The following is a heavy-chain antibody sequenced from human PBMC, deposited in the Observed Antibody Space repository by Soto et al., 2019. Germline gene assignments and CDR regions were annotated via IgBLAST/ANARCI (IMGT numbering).Heavy chain of an antibody. J-gene: IGHJ4*02. Sequence: VQLVESGGGLVKPGGSLRLSCAASGFTFSVISMNWVRQAPGKGLEWVSAISSSSGSIYYADSLKGRFTVSRDNARNSLYLQINSLRAEDTAVYYCARAGGSLLKYYFDSWGQGTLVTVSS. CDR1: GFTFSVIS. V-gene: IGHV3-21*01. CDR2: ISSSSGSI. CDR3: ARAGGSLLKYYFDS. D-gene: IGHD3-22*01.